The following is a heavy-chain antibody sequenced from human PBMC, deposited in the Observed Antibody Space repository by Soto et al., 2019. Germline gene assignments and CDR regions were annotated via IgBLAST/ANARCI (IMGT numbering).Heavy chain of an antibody. CDR1: GFTVRSYS. D-gene: IGHD3-22*01. CDR2: ISSSSSYI. V-gene: IGHV3-21*01. CDR3: ARDPVHYYDSSGYSNFDY. Sequence: PGGSLRLSCAASGFTVRSYSMNGVRQAPGKGLEWVSSISSSSSYIYYADSVKGRFTISRDNAKNSLYLQMNSLRAEDTAVYYCARDPVHYYDSSGYSNFDYWGQGTLVTVSS. J-gene: IGHJ4*02.